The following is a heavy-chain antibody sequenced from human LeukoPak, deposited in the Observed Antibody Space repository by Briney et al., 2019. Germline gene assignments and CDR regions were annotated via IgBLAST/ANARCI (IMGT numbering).Heavy chain of an antibody. CDR2: ISAYNGNT. Sequence: ASVKVSCKASGGAFSSYAISWVRQAPGQGLEWMGWISAYNGNTNYAQKLQGRVTMTTDTSTSTAYMELRSLRSEDTAVYYCARKGIQLSFDYWGQGTLVTVSS. CDR1: GGAFSSYA. CDR3: ARKGIQLSFDY. D-gene: IGHD5-18*01. V-gene: IGHV1-18*01. J-gene: IGHJ4*02.